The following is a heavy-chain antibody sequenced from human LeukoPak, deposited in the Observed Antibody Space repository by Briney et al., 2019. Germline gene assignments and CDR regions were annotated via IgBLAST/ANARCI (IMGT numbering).Heavy chain of an antibody. D-gene: IGHD3-3*01. J-gene: IGHJ5*02. CDR1: GGSISSYN. CDR2: IYTSGST. Sequence: SETLSLTCTVSGGSISSYNWSWIRQPAGQGLEWIGRIYTSGSTNYNPSLKSRVTMSVDTSKNQFSLKLSSVTAADTAVYYCARDCNYDFWSGYRCWFDPWGQGTLVTVSS. CDR3: ARDCNYDFWSGYRCWFDP. V-gene: IGHV4-4*07.